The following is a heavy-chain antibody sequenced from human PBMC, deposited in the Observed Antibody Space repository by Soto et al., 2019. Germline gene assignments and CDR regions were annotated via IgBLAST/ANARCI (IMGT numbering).Heavy chain of an antibody. CDR1: GYTFTGYY. CDR2: INPNSGGT. J-gene: IGHJ6*02. Sequence: ASVKVSCKASGYTFTGYYMHWVRQAPGQGLEWMGWINPNSGGTNYAQKFQGRVTMTRDTSISTAYMELSGLRSDDTAVYYCARGALYSSGWYDLNYYYYYGMDVWGQGTTVTVSS. D-gene: IGHD6-19*01. CDR3: ARGALYSSGWYDLNYYYYYGMDV. V-gene: IGHV1-2*02.